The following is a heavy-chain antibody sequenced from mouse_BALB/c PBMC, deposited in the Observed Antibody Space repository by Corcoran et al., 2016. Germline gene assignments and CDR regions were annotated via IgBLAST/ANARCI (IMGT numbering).Heavy chain of an antibody. J-gene: IGHJ1*01. Sequence: QVQLQQSAAELARPGASVKMSCKASGYTFTSYTMHWVKQRPGQGLEWIGYINPSSGYTEYNQKFKDKTTLTADKSSSTAYMQLSSLTSEDSAVYYWARGAGPYWYFDVWGAGTTVTVSS. CDR2: INPSSGYT. CDR1: GYTFTSYT. V-gene: IGHV1-4*02. D-gene: IGHD3-3*01. CDR3: ARGAGPYWYFDV.